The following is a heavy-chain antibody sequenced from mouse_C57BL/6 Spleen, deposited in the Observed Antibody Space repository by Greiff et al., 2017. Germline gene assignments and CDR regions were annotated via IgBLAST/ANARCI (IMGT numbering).Heavy chain of an antibody. CDR2: FDPSDRYT. CDR3: ARWDSISGFDY. CDR1: GYNFTSYW. D-gene: IGHD2-10*02. Sequence: QVKLQQPGAELVLPGASVKLSCKASGYNFTSYWMHWVKQRPGQGLEWIGEFDPSDRYTNYNQKFKGKSTLTVDQSYSTAYMQLSSLTSEDSAVYYCARWDSISGFDYWGQGTTLTFSS. J-gene: IGHJ2*01. V-gene: IGHV1-69*01.